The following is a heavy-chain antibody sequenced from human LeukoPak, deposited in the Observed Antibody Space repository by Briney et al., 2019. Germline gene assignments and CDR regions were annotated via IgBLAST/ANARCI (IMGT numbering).Heavy chain of an antibody. V-gene: IGHV3-23*01. Sequence: PGRSLRLSCAASGFTFSSYAMSWVRQAPGKGLEWVSAISGSGGSTYYADSVKGRFTISRDNSKNTLYLQMNSLRAEDTAVYYCAKDGPGRVVVSYYFDYWGQGTLVTVSS. CDR2: ISGSGGST. CDR1: GFTFSSYA. J-gene: IGHJ4*02. CDR3: AKDGPGRVVVSYYFDY. D-gene: IGHD2-2*01.